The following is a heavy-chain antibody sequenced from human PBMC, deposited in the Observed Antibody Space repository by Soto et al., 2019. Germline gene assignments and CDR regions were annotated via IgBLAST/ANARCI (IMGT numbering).Heavy chain of an antibody. V-gene: IGHV3-23*01. CDR1: GFAFRQYG. D-gene: IGHD6-19*01. CDR3: AKDVESGWYEAFDY. CDR2: IRSFDYRT. J-gene: IGHJ4*02. Sequence: PGGSLRLSCTASGFAFRQYGMSWVRQAPGKGLEWVSSIRSFDYRTNYADSVKGRFTISRDNSKSTLSLQMNSLRAEDTAVYYCAKDVESGWYEAFDYWGPGTLVTVSS.